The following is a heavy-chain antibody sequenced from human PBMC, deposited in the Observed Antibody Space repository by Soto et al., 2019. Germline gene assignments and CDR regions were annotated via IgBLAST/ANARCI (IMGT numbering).Heavy chain of an antibody. CDR2: ISWNSGSI. V-gene: IGHV3-9*01. J-gene: IGHJ4*02. CDR3: AKDRGLVLSFYFDY. Sequence: EVQLVESGGGLVQPGRSLRLSCAASGFTFDDYAMHWVRQAPRKGLEWVSGISWNSGSIGYADSVKGRFTISGDNAKNSLYLQMNSLRAEDTALYYCAKDRGLVLSFYFDYWGQGTLVTVSS. CDR1: GFTFDDYA. D-gene: IGHD6-19*01.